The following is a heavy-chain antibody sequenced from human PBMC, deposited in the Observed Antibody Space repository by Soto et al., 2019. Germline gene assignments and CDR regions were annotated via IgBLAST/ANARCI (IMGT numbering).Heavy chain of an antibody. CDR2: INPNSGGT. CDR1: GYTLTDYY. CDR3: ARSCNGCGCSAAFDI. V-gene: IGHV1-2*04. D-gene: IGHD2-8*01. Sequence: ASVKVSFKASGYTLTDYYLHWVRQAPAQGIEWIGWINPNSGGTNYAQNFQGWVTMTRNTTISTAYMELRRLRSDFSAVYYCARSCNGCGCSAAFDIWGQGTIVTVSS. J-gene: IGHJ3*02.